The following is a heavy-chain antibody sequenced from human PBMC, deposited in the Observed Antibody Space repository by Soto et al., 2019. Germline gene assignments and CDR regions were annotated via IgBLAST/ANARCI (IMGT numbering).Heavy chain of an antibody. Sequence: QLQLQESGPGLVKPSETLSLTCTVSGGSISSSSYYWGWIRQPPGKGLEWIGSIYYSGSTYYNPSLKSRVTISVDTSKNQFSLKLSSVTAADTAVYYCASPPGGSHLEVWGQGTLVTVSS. J-gene: IGHJ4*02. CDR2: IYYSGST. V-gene: IGHV4-39*01. CDR1: GGSISSSSYY. D-gene: IGHD1-26*01. CDR3: ASPPGGSHLEV.